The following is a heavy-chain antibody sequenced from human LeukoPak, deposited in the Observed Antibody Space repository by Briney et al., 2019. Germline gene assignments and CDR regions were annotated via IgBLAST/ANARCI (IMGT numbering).Heavy chain of an antibody. V-gene: IGHV3-23*01. CDR3: AKNCGGDCYRPDY. CDR1: GFTFSSYA. Sequence: GGSLRLSCAASGFTFSSYAMSWVRQAPGEGLEWVSAISGSGGSTYYADSGKGRFTISRDNSKNTLYLQMHSLRAEDTAVYYCAKNCGGDCYRPDYWGQGTLVTVSS. J-gene: IGHJ4*02. D-gene: IGHD2-21*02. CDR2: ISGSGGST.